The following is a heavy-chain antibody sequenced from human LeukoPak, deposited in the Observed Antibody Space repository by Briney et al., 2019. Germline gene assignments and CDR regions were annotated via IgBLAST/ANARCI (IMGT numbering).Heavy chain of an antibody. D-gene: IGHD7-27*01. CDR3: ASPILGWGAFDI. J-gene: IGHJ3*02. CDR2: IDTDGSST. Sequence: PGGSLRLSCAASGFTFSGYWMHWVRQAPGKGLVWVSRIDTDGSSTTYADYVKGRFTISRDNAKNTMYLQMNSLRVEDTDVDYCASPILGWGAFDIWGQGTMVTVSS. CDR1: GFTFSGYW. V-gene: IGHV3-74*01.